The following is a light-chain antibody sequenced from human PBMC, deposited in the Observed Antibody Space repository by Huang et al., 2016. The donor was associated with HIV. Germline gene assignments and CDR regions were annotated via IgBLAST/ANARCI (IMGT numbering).Light chain of an antibody. CDR3: QQYNNWHLT. V-gene: IGKV3-15*01. CDR2: GST. CDR1: QSVSTN. Sequence: IVMTQTPATLPVPPGGRATLSCRASQSVSTNLAWYQQKPGQTPRLIIYGSTTRATGVPARFSGSGSGTDFTRTINSLQSEDFGIYYCQQYNNWHLTFGGGTKV. J-gene: IGKJ4*01.